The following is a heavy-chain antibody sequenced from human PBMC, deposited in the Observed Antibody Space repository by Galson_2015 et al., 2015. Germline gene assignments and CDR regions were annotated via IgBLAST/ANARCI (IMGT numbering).Heavy chain of an antibody. J-gene: IGHJ3*02. D-gene: IGHD3-9*01. Sequence: PALVKPTQTLTLTCTFSGFSLSTSGVGVGWIRQPPGKALEGLAPIYWNDDKRYSPSLKSRLTITKDTSKNQVVLTMTNMDTVDTATYYCAHSGPYDILTGPPGAFDIWGQGTMVTVSS. V-gene: IGHV2-5*01. CDR1: GFSLSTSGVG. CDR2: IYWNDDK. CDR3: AHSGPYDILTGPPGAFDI.